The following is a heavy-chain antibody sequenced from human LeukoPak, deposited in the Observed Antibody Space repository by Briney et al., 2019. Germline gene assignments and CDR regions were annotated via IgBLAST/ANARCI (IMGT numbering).Heavy chain of an antibody. CDR2: ISAYNGNT. D-gene: IGHD6-19*01. V-gene: IGHV1-18*01. CDR1: GYTVTSYG. Sequence: GASVKVSCKASGYTVTSYGIIWVRQAPGHRLEWMGWISAYNGNTNYAQKLQGRVTMTTDTSTSTAYMELRSLRSDDTAVYYCASETVADDAFDIWGQGTMVTVSS. J-gene: IGHJ3*02. CDR3: ASETVADDAFDI.